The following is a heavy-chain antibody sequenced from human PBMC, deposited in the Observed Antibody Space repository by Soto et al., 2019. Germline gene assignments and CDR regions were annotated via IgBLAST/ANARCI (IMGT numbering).Heavy chain of an antibody. CDR3: SSTTRDCSPCYYWYLGL. Sequence: SVKVSCKASEDTFRNYASSGVRQAPGQGLEWMGGIIPIFGTANYAQKSQGRVTITAETSANTVYLELSSLRSEDTGVYYCSSTTRDCSPCYYWYLGLWGRGTLVTVPS. J-gene: IGHJ2*01. CDR1: EDTFRNYA. D-gene: IGHD1-26*01. V-gene: IGHV1-69*06. CDR2: IIPIFGTA.